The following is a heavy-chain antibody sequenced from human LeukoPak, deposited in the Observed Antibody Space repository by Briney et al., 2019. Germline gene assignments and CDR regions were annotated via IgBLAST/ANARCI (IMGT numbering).Heavy chain of an antibody. J-gene: IGHJ4*02. CDR3: ARGYDSSAYYPFNY. CDR2: ISDSGST. CDR1: GGSLSTHH. V-gene: IGHV4-59*11. Sequence: SSETLSLTCVVSGGSLSTHHWSWIRQSPGRGLEWIGYISDSGSTNYNPSLKSRVTIAVDTSKNQFSLMLSSVTAADTAVYYCARGYDSSAYYPFNYWGQGTLVTVSS. D-gene: IGHD3-22*01.